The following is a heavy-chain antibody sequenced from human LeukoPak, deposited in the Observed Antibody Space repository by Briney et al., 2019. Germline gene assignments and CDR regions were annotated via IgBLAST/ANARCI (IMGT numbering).Heavy chain of an antibody. D-gene: IGHD4-17*01. CDR1: GLTFSSYA. J-gene: IGHJ4*02. CDR2: ITDNGRKT. Sequence: GGSLRLSCAASGLTFSSYAMNWVRQASGKGLEWVSGITDNGRKTYYADSVKGRFSISRDNSKSTLYLQMSDLRAEDTAVYYCAKIAVATTPNYWGQGTLVTVSS. V-gene: IGHV3-23*01. CDR3: AKIAVATTPNY.